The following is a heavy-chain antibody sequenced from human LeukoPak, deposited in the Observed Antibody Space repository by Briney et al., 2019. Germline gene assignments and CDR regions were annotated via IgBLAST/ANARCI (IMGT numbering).Heavy chain of an antibody. D-gene: IGHD2-21*02. CDR2: IYSGGST. J-gene: IGHJ4*02. CDR3: ARGPDCGGDCHLDY. CDR1: GFTVSSNY. Sequence: GGSLRLSCAASGFTVSSNYMSWVRQAPGKGLEWVSVIYSGGSTYYADSVKGRFTTSRDNSKNTLYLQMNSLRAEDTAVYYRARGPDCGGDCHLDYWGQGTLVTVSS. V-gene: IGHV3-66*01.